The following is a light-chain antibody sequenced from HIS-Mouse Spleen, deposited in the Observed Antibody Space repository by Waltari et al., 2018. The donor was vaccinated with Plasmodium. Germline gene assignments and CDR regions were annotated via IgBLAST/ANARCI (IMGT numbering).Light chain of an antibody. CDR3: YSTDSSGNHRV. V-gene: IGLV3-10*01. Sequence: SYELTQSPSVSVSPGQTARHTCSGDALPKKYANWYQQKSGQAPVLVIYEDSKRPSGIPERFSGSSSGTMATLTISGAQVEDEADYYCYSTDSSGNHRVFGGGTKLTVL. CDR2: EDS. CDR1: ALPKKY. J-gene: IGLJ3*02.